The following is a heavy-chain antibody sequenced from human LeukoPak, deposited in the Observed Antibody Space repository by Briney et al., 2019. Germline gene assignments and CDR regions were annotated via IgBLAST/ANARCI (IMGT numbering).Heavy chain of an antibody. CDR1: GFTFSSSV. Sequence: GGSLKLSCVASGFTFSSSVMSWVRQAPGKGLEWVSTFSGTSGNIYYVDSVKGRFTISRDNSKNTLYLQMNSLRAEDTALYYCAKREARSFEFWGQGTLVTVSS. CDR2: FSGTSGNI. V-gene: IGHV3-23*01. CDR3: AKREARSFEF. D-gene: IGHD5-24*01. J-gene: IGHJ4*02.